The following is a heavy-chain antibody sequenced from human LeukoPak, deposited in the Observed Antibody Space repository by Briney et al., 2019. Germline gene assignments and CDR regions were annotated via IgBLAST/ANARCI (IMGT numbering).Heavy chain of an antibody. J-gene: IGHJ4*02. CDR3: ARLVTRDLTGYLRTDYFDY. CDR2: IKQDGSEK. CDR1: GFTFSSYW. V-gene: IGHV3-7*01. D-gene: IGHD3-9*01. Sequence: GGSLRLSCAASGFTFSSYWMSWVRQAPGKGLEWVANIKQDGSEKYYVDSVKGRFTISRDNAKNSLYLQMNSLRDEDTAVYYCARLVTRDLTGYLRTDYFDYWGQGTLVTVSS.